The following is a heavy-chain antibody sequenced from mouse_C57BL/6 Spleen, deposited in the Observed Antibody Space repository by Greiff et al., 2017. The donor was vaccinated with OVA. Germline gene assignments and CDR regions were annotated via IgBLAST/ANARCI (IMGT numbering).Heavy chain of an antibody. CDR2: ISYDGSN. V-gene: IGHV3-6*01. Sequence: EVKLMESGPGLVKPSQSLSLPCSVTGYSITSGYYWNWIRQFPGNKLEWMGYISYDGSNNYNPSLKNRISITRDTSKNQFFLKLNSVTTEDTATYYCARGNFYRYFDVWGTGTTVTVSS. D-gene: IGHD2-1*01. J-gene: IGHJ1*03. CDR3: ARGNFYRYFDV. CDR1: GYSITSGYY.